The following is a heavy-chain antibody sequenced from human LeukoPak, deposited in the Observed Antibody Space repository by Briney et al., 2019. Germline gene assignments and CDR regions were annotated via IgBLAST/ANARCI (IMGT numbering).Heavy chain of an antibody. V-gene: IGHV3-48*03. Sequence: GGSLRLSCAASGFTFSSYEMNWARQAPGKGLEWVSYISTSVSTTYYADSVKGRFTISRDNGKNSLYLQMNSLRDEDTAVHYCARYGRLGGESFDYWGQGTLVTVSS. CDR3: ARYGRLGGESFDY. J-gene: IGHJ4*02. D-gene: IGHD2-21*01. CDR2: ISTSVSTT. CDR1: GFTFSSYE.